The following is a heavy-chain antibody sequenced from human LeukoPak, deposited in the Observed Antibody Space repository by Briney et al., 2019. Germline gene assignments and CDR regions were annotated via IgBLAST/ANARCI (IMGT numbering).Heavy chain of an antibody. CDR3: AGWYYYYYGMDV. V-gene: IGHV4-34*01. J-gene: IGHJ6*02. Sequence: SETLSLTCAVYGGSFSSYYWSWIRQPPGKGLEWIGEINHSGSTNYNPSLKSRVTISVDTSKNQFSLKLSSVTAADTAVYYCAGWYYYYYGMDVWGQGTTVTVSS. CDR2: INHSGST. D-gene: IGHD6-19*01. CDR1: GGSFSSYY.